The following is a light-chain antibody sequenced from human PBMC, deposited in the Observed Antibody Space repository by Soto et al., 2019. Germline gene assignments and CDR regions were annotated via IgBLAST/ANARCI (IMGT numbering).Light chain of an antibody. J-gene: IGKJ1*01. Sequence: DIQMTQTPSSLSASLGDRVTITCRASQTISSFLNWYQQKPGGAPKLLNYAASSLQSAVPSRFSGSGSGTDFTLTISSRQDEDSATYYCTQSYPSSWTFDQGPKVQI. CDR1: QTISSF. CDR3: TQSYPSSWT. V-gene: IGKV1-39*01. CDR2: AAS.